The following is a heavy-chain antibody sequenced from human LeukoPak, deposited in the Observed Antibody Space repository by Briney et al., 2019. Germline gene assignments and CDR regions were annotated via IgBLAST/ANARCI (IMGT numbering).Heavy chain of an antibody. V-gene: IGHV4-59*01. D-gene: IGHD6-19*01. CDR2: IYYSGTT. Sequence: SETLSLTCTVSGGSISSYYWSWIRQPPGKGLEWIGYIYYSGTTKYNPSLKSRVTISVDTSKNPFSLKLSSVTAADTAVYYCARDRLAVAGNYYYYGLDVWGQGTTVTVSS. CDR1: GGSISSYY. CDR3: ARDRLAVAGNYYYYGLDV. J-gene: IGHJ6*02.